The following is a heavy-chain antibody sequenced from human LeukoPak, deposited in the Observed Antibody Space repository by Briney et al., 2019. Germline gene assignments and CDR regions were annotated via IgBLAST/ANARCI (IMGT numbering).Heavy chain of an antibody. Sequence: ASVKVSCKASGGTFSSYAISWVRQAPGQGLERMGGIIPIFGTANYAQKFQGRVTITADESTSTAYMELGSLRSEDTAVYYCARGNYYDSSGYYPGLDYWGQGTLVTVSS. V-gene: IGHV1-69*13. J-gene: IGHJ4*02. CDR3: ARGNYYDSSGYYPGLDY. D-gene: IGHD3-22*01. CDR2: IIPIFGTA. CDR1: GGTFSSYA.